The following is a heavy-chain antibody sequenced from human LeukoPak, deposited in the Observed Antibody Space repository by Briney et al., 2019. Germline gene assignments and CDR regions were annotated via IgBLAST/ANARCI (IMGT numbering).Heavy chain of an antibody. CDR3: AKGDIGGSIYYYMDV. CDR1: GFTFSSCA. CDR2: IRGSGGST. D-gene: IGHD1-26*01. Sequence: GGSLRLSCAASGFTFSSCAMTWVRQAPGKGLEWVSAIRGSGGSTYYTDSVKGRFTISRDSSKNTLYLQMNSLRAEDTAVCYCAKGDIGGSIYYYMDVWGKGTTVTVSS. J-gene: IGHJ6*03. V-gene: IGHV3-23*01.